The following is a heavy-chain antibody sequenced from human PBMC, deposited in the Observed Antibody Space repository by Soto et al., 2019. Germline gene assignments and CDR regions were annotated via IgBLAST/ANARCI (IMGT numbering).Heavy chain of an antibody. D-gene: IGHD3-3*01. CDR3: ARDLYYDFWSGCFDY. CDR2: INAGIGNT. V-gene: IGHV1-3*05. Sequence: QVQLVQSGAEEKKPGASVKVSCKASGYTFTSYAMHWVRQAPGQRLEWMGWINAGIGNTKYSQKFQGRVTITRDTSASTAYMELSSLRSEDTAVYYCARDLYYDFWSGCFDYWAQGTLVTVSS. CDR1: GYTFTSYA. J-gene: IGHJ4*02.